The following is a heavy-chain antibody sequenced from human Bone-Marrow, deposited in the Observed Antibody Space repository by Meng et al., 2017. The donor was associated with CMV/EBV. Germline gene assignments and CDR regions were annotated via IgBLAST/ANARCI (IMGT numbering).Heavy chain of an antibody. CDR1: GFTFSSYA. V-gene: IGHV3-23*01. D-gene: IGHD2-2*02. CDR2: ISGSGGST. J-gene: IGHJ4*02. Sequence: GESLKISCAASGFTFSSYAMSWVRQAPGKGLEWVSAISGSGGSTYYADSVKGRFTISRDNSKNTLYLQMNSLRAEDTAVYYCAKVRYQLLYGGRYFDYWGQATLAAFSS. CDR3: AKVRYQLLYGGRYFDY.